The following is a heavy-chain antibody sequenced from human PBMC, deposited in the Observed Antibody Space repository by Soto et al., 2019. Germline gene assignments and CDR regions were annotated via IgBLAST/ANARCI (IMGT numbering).Heavy chain of an antibody. Sequence: PGGSLRLACQASGFNFDNYGMHWVRQAPGKGLEWVAVITYDGSSKYYADSVKGRFTISRDNSKNTLSLHLNTLKPEDTAVYHCAKDRVGGTFYTPLGFWGQGTLVTVSS. J-gene: IGHJ4*02. D-gene: IGHD1-7*01. CDR2: ITYDGSSK. V-gene: IGHV3-30*18. CDR1: GFNFDNYG. CDR3: AKDRVGGTFYTPLGF.